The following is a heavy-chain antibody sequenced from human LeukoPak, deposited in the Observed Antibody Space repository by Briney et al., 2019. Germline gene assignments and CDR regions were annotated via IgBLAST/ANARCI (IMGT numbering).Heavy chain of an antibody. V-gene: IGHV3-23*01. CDR1: GFTFSSYA. Sequence: GGSLRLSCAPSGFTFSSYAMSWLRQAPGRGLEWVSAISGSGGSTYYADSVKGQFTISRDNSKNTLYLQMNSLRAEDTAVYYCAEGRSAFGVVGYYWGQGTLVTVSS. D-gene: IGHD3-3*01. CDR3: AEGRSAFGVVGYY. CDR2: ISGSGGST. J-gene: IGHJ4*02.